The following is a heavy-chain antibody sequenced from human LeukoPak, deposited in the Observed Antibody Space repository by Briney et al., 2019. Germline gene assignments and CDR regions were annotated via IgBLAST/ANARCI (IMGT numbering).Heavy chain of an antibody. D-gene: IGHD1-26*01. J-gene: IGHJ4*02. Sequence: SETLSLTCTVSGGSISSSSYYWGWIRQPPGKGLEWIGSMSYSGSTYYNPSLKSRVTISVDTSKNQFSLKLASVTAADTAVYYCARRSAAIESGSGSYSRIFDYWGQGTLVTVSS. CDR1: GGSISSSSYY. V-gene: IGHV4-39*07. CDR2: MSYSGST. CDR3: ARRSAAIESGSGSYSRIFDY.